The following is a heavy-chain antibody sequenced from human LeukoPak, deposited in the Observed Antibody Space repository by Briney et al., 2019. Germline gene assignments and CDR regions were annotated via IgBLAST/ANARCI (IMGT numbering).Heavy chain of an antibody. J-gene: IGHJ4*02. CDR2: ISGDGVST. CDR1: GLPISDFA. V-gene: IGHV3-43*02. CDR3: ARESGKFDY. Sequence: GGAPRLSRVASGLPISDFAMQWVSEAPGKGLEQVTLISGDGVSTFYADSVKRRFRISRDNSKNSLSLEMNSLRAEDTAMYYCARESGKFDYWGQGTLVAVSS.